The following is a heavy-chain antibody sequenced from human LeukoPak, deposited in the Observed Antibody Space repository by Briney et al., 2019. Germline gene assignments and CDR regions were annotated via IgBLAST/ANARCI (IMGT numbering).Heavy chain of an antibody. CDR3: ARDRDSTSGAGRDYYYYYMDV. CDR2: IIPIFGTA. V-gene: IGHV1-69*01. CDR1: GGTFSSYA. D-gene: IGHD2-2*01. Sequence: SVKVSCKASGGTFSSYAISWVRQAPGQGLEWIGGIIPIFGTANYAQKFQGRVTITADESTSTAYMELSSLRSEDTAVYYCARDRDSTSGAGRDYYYYYMDVWGKGTTFTVSS. J-gene: IGHJ6*03.